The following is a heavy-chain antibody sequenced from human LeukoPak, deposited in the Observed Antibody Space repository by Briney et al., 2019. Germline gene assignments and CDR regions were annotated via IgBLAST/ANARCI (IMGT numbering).Heavy chain of an antibody. J-gene: IGHJ3*02. V-gene: IGHV3-66*02. CDR2: IYSGGST. D-gene: IGHD3-10*01. Sequence: GGSLRLSCAASGFTVSSNYMSWVRQAQGKGLEWVSVIYSGGSTYYADSVKGRFTISRDNSKNTLYLQMNSLRAEDTAVYYCARGSYGSGSYYIAFDIWGQGTMVTVSS. CDR1: GFTVSSNY. CDR3: ARGSYGSGSYYIAFDI.